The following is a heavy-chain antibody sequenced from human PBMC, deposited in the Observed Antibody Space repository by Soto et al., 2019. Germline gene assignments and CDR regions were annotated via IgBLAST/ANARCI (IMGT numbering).Heavy chain of an antibody. J-gene: IGHJ3*01. V-gene: IGHV4-59*01. Sequence: PSETLSLTCTVSGGSISSYYWSWIRQPPGKGLEWIGSIYHSGSTNYNPSLKSRVTISVDTSENQFSLKLSSVTAADTAVYYCASLYYYGSGSYYKPAFDFWGQGTVVTVSS. CDR2: IYHSGST. D-gene: IGHD3-10*01. CDR3: ASLYYYGSGSYYKPAFDF. CDR1: GGSISSYY.